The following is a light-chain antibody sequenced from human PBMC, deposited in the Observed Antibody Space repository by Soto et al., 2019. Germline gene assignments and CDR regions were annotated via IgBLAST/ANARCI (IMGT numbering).Light chain of an antibody. Sequence: VMTQSPATLSVSPGERATLSCWASETVATNLAWYQQKPGQAPRLLISGASTRAAGISDRFRGSGSGTEFTLTISSLRSEDSAVYYCQQYGSSPSFGQGTKVEIK. CDR2: GAS. CDR1: ETVATN. V-gene: IGKV3D-15*02. CDR3: QQYGSSPS. J-gene: IGKJ1*01.